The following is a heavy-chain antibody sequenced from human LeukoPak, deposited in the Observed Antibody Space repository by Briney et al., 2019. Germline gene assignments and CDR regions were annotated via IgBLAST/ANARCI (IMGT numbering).Heavy chain of an antibody. J-gene: IGHJ4*02. Sequence: ASVKVSCKASGYTFTSYYMHWVRQAPGQGLEWMGIINPSGGSTSYAQKFQGRVTMTRDMSTSTVYMELSSLRSEDTAVYYCARDGYYDILTGYRGAVSVIGYWGQGTLVTVSS. V-gene: IGHV1-46*01. CDR2: INPSGGST. CDR3: ARDGYYDILTGYRGAVSVIGY. CDR1: GYTFTSYY. D-gene: IGHD3-9*01.